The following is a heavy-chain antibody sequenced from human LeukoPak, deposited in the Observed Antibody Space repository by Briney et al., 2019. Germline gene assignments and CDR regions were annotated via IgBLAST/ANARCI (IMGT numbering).Heavy chain of an antibody. V-gene: IGHV5-51*01. CDR3: ARRLGCGSGSYCLYYFDY. D-gene: IGHD3-10*01. J-gene: IGHJ4*02. CDR2: IYPGDSDT. CDR1: GYGFTTYW. Sequence: GESLKISCKGSGYGFTTYWIGWVRQMPGKGLEWMGIIYPGDSDTRYSPSFQGQVTISADKSISTAYLQWSSLKASDTAMYYCARRLGCGSGSYCLYYFDYWGQGTLVTVSS.